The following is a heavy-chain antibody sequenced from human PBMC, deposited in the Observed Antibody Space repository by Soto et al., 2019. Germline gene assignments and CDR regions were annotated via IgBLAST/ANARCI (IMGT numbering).Heavy chain of an antibody. V-gene: IGHV1-18*01. D-gene: IGHD3-10*01. J-gene: IGHJ4*02. CDR1: GYIFTSYA. CDR2: ISAYNGNT. Sequence: ASVKVSCKASGYIFTSYAMHWVRQAPGQRLEWMGWISAYNGNTNYAQKLQGRVTMTTDTSTSTAYMELRSLRSDDTAVYYCARIVWFGEPNPLFDYWGQGTLVTVSS. CDR3: ARIVWFGEPNPLFDY.